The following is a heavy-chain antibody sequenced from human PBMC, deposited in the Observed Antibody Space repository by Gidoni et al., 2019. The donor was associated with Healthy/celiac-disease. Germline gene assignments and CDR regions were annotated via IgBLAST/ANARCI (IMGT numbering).Heavy chain of an antibody. D-gene: IGHD6-13*01. J-gene: IGHJ4*02. CDR2: IYYSGST. Sequence: QVQLQESGPGLVKPSETLSLTCPIAGGSISSYSWSWIRQPPGKGLEWIWYIYYSGSTNYNPSLKSRVTISVDTSKNQFSLKLSSVTAADTAVYYCARVSSSFAAEDWGQGTLVTVSS. V-gene: IGHV4-59*01. CDR1: GGSISSYS. CDR3: ARVSSSFAAED.